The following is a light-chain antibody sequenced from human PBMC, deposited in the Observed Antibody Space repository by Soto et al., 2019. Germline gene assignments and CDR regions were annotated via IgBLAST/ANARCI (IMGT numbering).Light chain of an antibody. J-gene: IGKJ1*01. V-gene: IGKV4-1*01. CDR2: WAS. Sequence: DIVMTQSPDSLAVSLGERATINCKSSQSVFYSSNNNNYLAWYQQKPGQPPKLLIYWASTRESGVPDRFSGSGSGTAFTLTISSLEAEDVAVYYCQQYYSTPPAFGQGTKVEIK. CDR3: QQYYSTPPA. CDR1: QSVFYSSNNNNY.